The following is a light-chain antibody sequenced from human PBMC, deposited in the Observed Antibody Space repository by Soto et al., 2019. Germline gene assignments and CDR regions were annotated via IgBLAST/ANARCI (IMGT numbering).Light chain of an antibody. CDR3: QQGHSFPFT. J-gene: IGKJ3*01. CDR1: QGIYSW. CDR2: AAS. Sequence: DIQMTQSPSSVSASVGDTVTITCRASQGIYSWLAWYQQKPGKAPNLLIYAASSLQSGVPSRFSGSGSGTDFILTISSLQTEDFETYYCQQGHSFPFTFGPGTIVDIK. V-gene: IGKV1-12*01.